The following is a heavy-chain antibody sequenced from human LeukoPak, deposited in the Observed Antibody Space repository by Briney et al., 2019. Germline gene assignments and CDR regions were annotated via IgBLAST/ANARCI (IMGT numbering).Heavy chain of an antibody. CDR3: ARAASGYDYPYYFDY. CDR2: ISSSSSYI. CDR1: GFTFSSYS. J-gene: IGHJ4*02. D-gene: IGHD5-12*01. Sequence: GGSLRLSCAASGFTFSSYSMNWVCQAPGKGLEWVSSISSSSSYIYYADSVKGRFTISRDNAKNSLYLQMNSLRAEDTAVYYCARAASGYDYPYYFDYWGQGTLVTVSS. V-gene: IGHV3-21*01.